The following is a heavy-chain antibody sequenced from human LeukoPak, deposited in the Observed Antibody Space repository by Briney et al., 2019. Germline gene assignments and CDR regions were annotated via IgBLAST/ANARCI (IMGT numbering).Heavy chain of an antibody. CDR2: ISWNSGSI. Sequence: GRSLRLSCAASGFTFDDYAMHWVRQAPGKGLEWVSGISWNSGSIGYADSVKGRFTISRDNAKNSLYLQMNSLRAEDTALYYCAKGSYYYDSSGYNPPFDYWGQGTLVTVSS. V-gene: IGHV3-9*01. CDR3: AKGSYYYDSSGYNPPFDY. D-gene: IGHD3-22*01. CDR1: GFTFDDYA. J-gene: IGHJ4*02.